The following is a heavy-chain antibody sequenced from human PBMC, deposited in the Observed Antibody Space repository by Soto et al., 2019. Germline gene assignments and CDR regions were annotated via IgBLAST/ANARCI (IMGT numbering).Heavy chain of an antibody. Sequence: EVQLVESGGGLVKPGGSLRLSCAASGFTFSSYSMNWVRQAPGKGLEWVSSISSSSSYIYYADSVKGRFTISRDNAKISLYLQMNSLRAEDTAVYYCARDHGAGYYYYGMDVWGQGTTVTVSS. J-gene: IGHJ6*02. D-gene: IGHD3-10*01. V-gene: IGHV3-21*01. CDR3: ARDHGAGYYYYGMDV. CDR1: GFTFSSYS. CDR2: ISSSSSYI.